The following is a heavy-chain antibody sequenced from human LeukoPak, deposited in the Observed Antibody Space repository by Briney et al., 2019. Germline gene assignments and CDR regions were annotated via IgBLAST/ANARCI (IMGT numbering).Heavy chain of an antibody. J-gene: IGHJ4*02. CDR1: GGSISSSSYY. V-gene: IGHV4-39*07. CDR2: IYYSGST. D-gene: IGHD7-27*01. Sequence: SETLSLTCTVSGGSISSSSYYWGWIRQPPGKGLEWIGSIYYSGSTYYNPSLKSRVAISVDTSKNQFSLKLSSVTAADTAVYYCARDHWGGRLLDYWGQGTLVTVSS. CDR3: ARDHWGGRLLDY.